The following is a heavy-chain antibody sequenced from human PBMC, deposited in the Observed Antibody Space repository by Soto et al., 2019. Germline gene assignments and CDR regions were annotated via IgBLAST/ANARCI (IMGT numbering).Heavy chain of an antibody. CDR3: ARDLTGYAMDV. CDR1: GFSFSTSQ. V-gene: IGHV3-48*03. J-gene: IGHJ6*02. Sequence: EERLVESGGGLVRPGGSLRLCCTASGFSFSTSQMDWVRQPPGKGLEWVSYINDNGRTIYYADSVKGRFTISRDNARNSLCLQMNSLRAEDTALYYCARDLTGYAMDVWGQGTTVIVSS. CDR2: INDNGRTI. D-gene: IGHD2-2*01.